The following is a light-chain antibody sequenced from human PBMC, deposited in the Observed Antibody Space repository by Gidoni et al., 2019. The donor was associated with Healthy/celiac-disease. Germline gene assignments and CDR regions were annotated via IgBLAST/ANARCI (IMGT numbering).Light chain of an antibody. CDR1: SSDVGGYNY. Sequence: QSALTQPASVSGSPGQSITISCTGTSSDVGGYNYVSWYHQHPGKAPKLMIYEVSNRPSGVSNRFSGSKSGNTASLTISGLQAEDEADYYCSSYTSSSTPYVVFGGGTKLTVL. V-gene: IGLV2-14*01. CDR3: SSYTSSSTPYVV. J-gene: IGLJ2*01. CDR2: EVS.